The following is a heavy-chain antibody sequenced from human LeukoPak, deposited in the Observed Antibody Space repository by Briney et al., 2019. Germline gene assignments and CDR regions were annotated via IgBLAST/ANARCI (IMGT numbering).Heavy chain of an antibody. J-gene: IGHJ4*02. Sequence: SETLSLTCTVSGVSISSSNSYWGWIRQPPGRGLEWIGSIYYSGNTYYNASLKSQVSISIDTSKNRFSLKLTSVTAADTAVYYCARQTGSGLFILPGGQGTLVTVSS. CDR3: ARQTGSGLFILP. CDR2: IYYSGNT. V-gene: IGHV4-39*01. CDR1: GVSISSSNSY. D-gene: IGHD3/OR15-3a*01.